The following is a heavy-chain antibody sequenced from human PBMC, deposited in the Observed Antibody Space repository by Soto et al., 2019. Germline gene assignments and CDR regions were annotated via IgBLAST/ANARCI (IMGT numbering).Heavy chain of an antibody. CDR3: ARRPVYYGSGSYYTDNFDY. D-gene: IGHD3-10*01. V-gene: IGHV1-69*13. CDR2: IIPIFGTA. J-gene: IGHJ4*02. Sequence: GASVKVSCKASGGTFSSYAISWVRQAPGQGLEWMGGIIPIFGTANYAQKFQGRVTITADESTSTAYMELSSLRSEDTAVYYCARRPVYYGSGSYYTDNFDYWGQGTLVTVSS. CDR1: GGTFSSYA.